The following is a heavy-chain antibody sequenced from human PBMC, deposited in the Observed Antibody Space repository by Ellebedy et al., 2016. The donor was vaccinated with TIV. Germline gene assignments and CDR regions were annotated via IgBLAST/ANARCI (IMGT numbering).Heavy chain of an antibody. CDR1: SGSVSSGTYY. Sequence: MPSETLSLTCSVSSGSVSSGTYYWSWIRQPSGKRLEWIGYIYHSGSTNYNPSLKSRVTISVDTSKNQFSLKVRSVTAADTAIYYCARHLRAAYSYDAFDIWGQGTMVTVSS. D-gene: IGHD5-18*01. V-gene: IGHV4-61*01. J-gene: IGHJ3*02. CDR3: ARHLRAAYSYDAFDI. CDR2: IYHSGST.